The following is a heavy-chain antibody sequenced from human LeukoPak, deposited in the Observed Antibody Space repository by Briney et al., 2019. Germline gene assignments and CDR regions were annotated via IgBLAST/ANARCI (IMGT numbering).Heavy chain of an antibody. J-gene: IGHJ4*02. V-gene: IGHV4-4*07. Sequence: TPSETLSLTCTVSGGSISSYYWSWIRQPAGKGLEWIGRIYTSGSTYYNPSLKSRVTISVDTSKNQFSLKLSSVTAADTAVYYCARPYYDFWSGYFLYWGQGTLVTVSS. CDR2: IYTSGST. D-gene: IGHD3-3*01. CDR1: GGSISSYY. CDR3: ARPYYDFWSGYFLY.